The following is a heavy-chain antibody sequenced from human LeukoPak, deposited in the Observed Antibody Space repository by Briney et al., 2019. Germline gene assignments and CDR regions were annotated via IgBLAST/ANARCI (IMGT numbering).Heavy chain of an antibody. V-gene: IGHV3-49*04. CDR2: IRSKAYGGTT. CDR3: TRDVFAAAADLHYYYYMDV. J-gene: IGHJ6*03. D-gene: IGHD6-13*01. Sequence: GGSLRLSCTASGFTFGDYAMSWVRQAPGKGLEWVGFIRSKAYGGTTEYAASVKGRFTISRDDSKSIAYLQMNSLKTEDTAVDYCTRDVFAAAADLHYYYYMDVWGKGTTVTVSS. CDR1: GFTFGDYA.